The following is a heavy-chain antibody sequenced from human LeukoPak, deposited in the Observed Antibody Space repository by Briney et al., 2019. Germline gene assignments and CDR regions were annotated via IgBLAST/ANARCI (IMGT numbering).Heavy chain of an antibody. CDR1: VFTVSSNY. CDR3: ARDLYGGIDY. D-gene: IGHD4-23*01. V-gene: IGHV3-53*05. Sequence: GGSLRLSCAASVFTVSSNYMSWVRQAPGKGLEWVSVIYSGGSTYYADSVKGRFTISRDNSKNPLYLQMNSLRAEDTAVYYCARDLYGGIDYWGQGTLVTVSS. J-gene: IGHJ4*02. CDR2: IYSGGST.